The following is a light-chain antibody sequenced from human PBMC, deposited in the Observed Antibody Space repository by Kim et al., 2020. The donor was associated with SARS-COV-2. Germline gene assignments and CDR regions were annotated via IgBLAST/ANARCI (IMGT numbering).Light chain of an antibody. J-gene: IGKJ4*01. CDR3: QHYIKWPLT. CDR2: GSS. CDR1: QSVSSN. Sequence: VSPGDRATLSCRASQSVSSNLAWYQQKPGQPPRLLIYGSSTRATSIPARFSGSGSGTEFALTISSLQSEDFAIYYCQHYIKWPLTFGGGTKVDIK. V-gene: IGKV3-15*01.